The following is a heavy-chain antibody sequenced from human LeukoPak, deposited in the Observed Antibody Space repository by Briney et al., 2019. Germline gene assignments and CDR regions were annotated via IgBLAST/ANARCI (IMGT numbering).Heavy chain of an antibody. D-gene: IGHD3-22*01. CDR1: GFTFSSYA. J-gene: IGHJ3*02. Sequence: PGGSLRLSCAASGFTFSSYAMSWVRQAPGKGLEWVSAISGSGGSTYYADSVKGRFTISRDNSKNTLYLQMNSLRAEDTAVYYCAKLMEPITMIVVVINPFGAFDIWGQGTMVTVSS. CDR3: AKLMEPITMIVVVINPFGAFDI. V-gene: IGHV3-23*01. CDR2: ISGSGGST.